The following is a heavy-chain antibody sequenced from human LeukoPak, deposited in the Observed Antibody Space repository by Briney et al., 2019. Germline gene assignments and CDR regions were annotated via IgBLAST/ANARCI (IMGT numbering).Heavy chain of an antibody. D-gene: IGHD5-12*01. CDR2: IYYSGST. Sequence: SQTLSLTCTVSGGSISSGDYYWSWIRQPPGKGLEWIGYIYYSGSTYYNPSLKSRVTISVDTSKNQFSLKLSSVTAADTAVYYCARDSGASLYSGYDGGSPGLFDIWGQGTMVTVSS. J-gene: IGHJ3*02. CDR1: GGSISSGDYY. V-gene: IGHV4-30-4*08. CDR3: ARDSGASLYSGYDGGSPGLFDI.